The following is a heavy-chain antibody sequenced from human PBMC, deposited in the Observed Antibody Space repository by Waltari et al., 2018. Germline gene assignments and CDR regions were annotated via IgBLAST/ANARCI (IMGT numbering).Heavy chain of an antibody. D-gene: IGHD4-4*01. CDR2: IYSSGST. Sequence: QVQLQESGPGLAKAAQTLSRTCTVYGGSISRGVYYWSWVRQPPGKGLEWIGYIYSSGSTYYNPSLKSRVTISVDTSKNQFSLKLSSVTAADTAVYYCARVGYSNYLSDYWGQGTLVTVSS. CDR1: GGSISRGVYY. CDR3: ARVGYSNYLSDY. V-gene: IGHV4-30-4*08. J-gene: IGHJ4*02.